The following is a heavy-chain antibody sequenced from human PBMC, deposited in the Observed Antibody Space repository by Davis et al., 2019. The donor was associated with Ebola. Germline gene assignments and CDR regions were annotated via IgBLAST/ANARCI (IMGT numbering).Heavy chain of an antibody. CDR3: AKDSSSFGVVIMGFDY. V-gene: IGHV3-30*04. CDR1: GFTFDDYA. J-gene: IGHJ4*02. CDR2: ISYDGSNG. D-gene: IGHD3-3*01. Sequence: GESLKISCAASGFTFDDYAMHWVRQAPGKGLEWVAVISYDGSNGYYGDSVKGRFTISRDNSKNTLYLQMNSLRAEDTAVYYCAKDSSSFGVVIMGFDYWGQGTLVTVSS.